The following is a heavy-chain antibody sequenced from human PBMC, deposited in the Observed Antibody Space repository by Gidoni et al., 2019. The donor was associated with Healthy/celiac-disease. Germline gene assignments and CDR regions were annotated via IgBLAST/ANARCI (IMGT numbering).Heavy chain of an antibody. J-gene: IGHJ3*02. CDR2: ISWDGGST. V-gene: IGHV3-43*01. CDR3: AKDILGYYYGDDAFDI. CDR1: GFTFADYT. Sequence: EVQLVESGGVVVLPGGSLRLYCAASGFTFADYTMHWVRQAPGKGLEWVSLISWDGGSTYYADSVKGRFTISRDNSKNSLYLQMNSLRTEDTALYYCAKDILGYYYGDDAFDIWGQGTMVTVSS. D-gene: IGHD3-22*01.